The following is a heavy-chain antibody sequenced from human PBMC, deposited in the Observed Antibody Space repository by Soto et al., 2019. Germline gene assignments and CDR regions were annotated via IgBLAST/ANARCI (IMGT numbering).Heavy chain of an antibody. J-gene: IGHJ2*01. D-gene: IGHD2-21*01. CDR2: VYSSGTT. Sequence: SETLSLTCTVSGGSSNGYYYNWIRQSPGKGLDWLGNVYSSGTTKYNPSLKSRVTMSVDTSKTQFSLQLSSVTTADTAIYYCARARVSTFWFFDLWGRGTLVTVSS. CDR3: ARARVSTFWFFDL. V-gene: IGHV4-59*01. CDR1: GGSSNGYY.